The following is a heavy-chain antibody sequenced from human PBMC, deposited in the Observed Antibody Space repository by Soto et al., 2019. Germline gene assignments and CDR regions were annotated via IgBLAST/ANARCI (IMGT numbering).Heavy chain of an antibody. CDR1: GGSISSGGYS. Sequence: PSETLSLTCAVSGGSISSGGYSWSWIRQPPGKGLEWIGYIYHSGSTYYNPSLKSRVTISVDRSKNQFSLKLSSVTAADTAVYYCARFKVRCSSTSCYTSSNWFDPWGQGTLVTVSS. J-gene: IGHJ5*02. V-gene: IGHV4-30-2*01. CDR3: ARFKVRCSSTSCYTSSNWFDP. CDR2: IYHSGST. D-gene: IGHD2-2*02.